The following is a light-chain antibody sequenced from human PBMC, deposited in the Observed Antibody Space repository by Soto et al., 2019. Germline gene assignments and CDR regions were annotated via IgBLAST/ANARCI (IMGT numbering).Light chain of an antibody. CDR2: DVS. V-gene: IGLV2-14*01. CDR3: SSYTSSSTVV. Sequence: QSVLTQPASVSGSPGQSITISCTGTSSYVGGYNYVSWYQQHQGKAPKLMIYDVSNRPSGASNRFSGSKSGNTASLTISGLQAEDEADYYCSSYTSSSTVVFGGGTKLTVL. CDR1: SSYVGGYNY. J-gene: IGLJ2*01.